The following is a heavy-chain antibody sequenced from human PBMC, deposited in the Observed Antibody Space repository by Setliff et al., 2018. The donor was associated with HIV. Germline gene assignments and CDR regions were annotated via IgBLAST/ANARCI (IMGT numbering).Heavy chain of an antibody. J-gene: IGHJ4*02. CDR1: GNTFTIYY. V-gene: IGHV1-46*04. CDR3: ARDEPKNTEAAPGY. D-gene: IGHD6-6*01. Sequence: ASVKVSCKASGNTFTIYYLHWVRQTPGQGLEWMGVINPSGGRTYYADSVKGRFAISRDNSKNTVYLELNSLKPEDTAVYYCARDEPKNTEAAPGYWGQGTLVTVSS. CDR2: INPSGGRT.